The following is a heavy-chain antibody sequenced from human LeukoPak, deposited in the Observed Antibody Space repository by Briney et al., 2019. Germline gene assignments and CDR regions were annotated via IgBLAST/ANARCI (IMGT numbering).Heavy chain of an antibody. Sequence: GGSLRLSCAASGFTFGGYWIHWVRQAPGKGLVWVSHIDRDGRSTNYAGSVKGRFTISRDNARNTLFLQMNSLRVEDTAVYYCARDKRYSLYGMDVWGQGTTVTVSS. J-gene: IGHJ6*02. CDR1: GFTFGGYW. CDR3: ARDKRYSLYGMDV. CDR2: IDRDGRST. D-gene: IGHD5-18*01. V-gene: IGHV3-74*01.